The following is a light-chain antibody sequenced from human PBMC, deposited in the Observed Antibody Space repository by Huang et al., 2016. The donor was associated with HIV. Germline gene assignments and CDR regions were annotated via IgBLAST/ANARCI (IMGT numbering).Light chain of an antibody. CDR1: HNVTNDY. J-gene: IGKJ1*01. CDR2: GSS. V-gene: IGKV3-20*01. CDR3: QQYSTSPWT. Sequence: EIVLTQSPDTLSLSPGERGALSCRASHNVTNDYLAWYHDKSGQARRLFIDGSSGRATATPARFSGSGSGTDFSLTIDTVKAEDFASYYCQQYSTSPWTFGPGTKLEIK.